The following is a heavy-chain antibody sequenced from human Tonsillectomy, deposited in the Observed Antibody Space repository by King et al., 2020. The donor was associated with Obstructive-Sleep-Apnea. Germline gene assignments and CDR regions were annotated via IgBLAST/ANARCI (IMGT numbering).Heavy chain of an antibody. Sequence: VQLVESGGGLVKPGGSLRLSCAASGFTVSDYYMSWIRQAPGKGLEWVSDISSSGSTIYYADSVRGLFTISRDNAKNSLYLQMNSLRAEDTAVYYCARVPFDLVGAYNYYYYGMDVWGQGTTVTVSS. J-gene: IGHJ6*02. D-gene: IGHD1-26*01. V-gene: IGHV3-11*01. CDR1: GFTVSDYY. CDR3: ARVPFDLVGAYNYYYYGMDV. CDR2: ISSSGSTI.